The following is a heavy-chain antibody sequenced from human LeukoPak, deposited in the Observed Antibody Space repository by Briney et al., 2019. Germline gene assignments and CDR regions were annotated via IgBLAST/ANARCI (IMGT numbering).Heavy chain of an antibody. V-gene: IGHV3-43*02. Sequence: GGSLRLSCAASGFTFDDYAMHWVRQAPGKGLEWVSLISGDAGSTYYADSVKGRFTISRDNAKNSLYLQVNSLTAEDTAVYYCAREGVPRPYYYFLDVWGKGTTVTVSS. CDR2: ISGDAGST. CDR1: GFTFDDYA. CDR3: AREGVPRPYYYFLDV. D-gene: IGHD3-10*01. J-gene: IGHJ6*03.